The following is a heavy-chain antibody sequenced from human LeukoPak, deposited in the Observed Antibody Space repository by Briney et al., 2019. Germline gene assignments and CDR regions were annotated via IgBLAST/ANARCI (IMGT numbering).Heavy chain of an antibody. J-gene: IGHJ5*02. CDR2: IYYSGNT. D-gene: IGHD3-10*01. Sequence: PSETLSLTCTVSGVSVSSSNSYWGWIRQPPGKGLEWIGSIYYSGNTYYNASLKSQVSISIDTSKNQFSLRLTSVTAADTAVYYCARLIRAFYYGSGSYVWFDPWGQGTLVTVSS. CDR1: GVSVSSSNSY. CDR3: ARLIRAFYYGSGSYVWFDP. V-gene: IGHV4-39*01.